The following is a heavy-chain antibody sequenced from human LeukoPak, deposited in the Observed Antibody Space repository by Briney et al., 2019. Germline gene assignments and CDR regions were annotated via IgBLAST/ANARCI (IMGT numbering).Heavy chain of an antibody. Sequence: GGPLRLSCAASGFTFSSYAMSWVRQAPGKGLEWVLAITGSGGSTYYADSVKGRFTISRDNSKNTLYLQMDSLRAEDTAVYYCVKGSSSSRPYYFDSWGQGTLVSVSS. CDR2: ITGSGGST. D-gene: IGHD6-6*01. V-gene: IGHV3-23*01. CDR1: GFTFSSYA. J-gene: IGHJ4*02. CDR3: VKGSSSSRPYYFDS.